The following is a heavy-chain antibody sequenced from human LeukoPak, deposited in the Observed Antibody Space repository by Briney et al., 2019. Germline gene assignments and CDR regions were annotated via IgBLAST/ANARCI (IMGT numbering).Heavy chain of an antibody. CDR2: ISGSGGST. V-gene: IGHV3-23*01. CDR1: GFTFSSYA. J-gene: IGHJ4*02. CDR3: AKRWTRGGSPYFDY. D-gene: IGHD2-15*01. Sequence: GGSLRLSCAASGFTFSSYAMSWVRQAPGEGLEWVSAISGSGGSTYYADSVKGRFTISRDNSKNTLYLQMNSLRAEDTAVYYCAKRWTRGGSPYFDYWGQGTLVTVSS.